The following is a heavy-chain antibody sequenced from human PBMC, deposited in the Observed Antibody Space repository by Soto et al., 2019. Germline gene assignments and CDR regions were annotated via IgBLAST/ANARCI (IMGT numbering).Heavy chain of an antibody. V-gene: IGHV3-48*02. D-gene: IGHD6-13*01. CDR1: GFTFSSYS. CDR2: TSSSSSTI. Sequence: HPGGSLRLSCAASGFTFSSYSMNWVRQAPGKGLEWVSYTSSSSSTIYYADSVKGRFTISRDNAKNSLYLQMNSLRDEDTAVYYCARGGSSPFYYYYGMDVWGQGTTVTVSS. J-gene: IGHJ6*02. CDR3: ARGGSSPFYYYYGMDV.